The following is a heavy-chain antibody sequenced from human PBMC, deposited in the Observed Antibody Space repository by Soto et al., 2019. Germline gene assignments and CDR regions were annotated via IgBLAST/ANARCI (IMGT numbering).Heavy chain of an antibody. CDR1: RDTFSFYT. Sequence: QVQLVQSGTEVKKPGSSVKVSCKASRDTFSFYTINWVRQAPGLGLEWVGRINPIVSMSNYAQKFQGRVSMTADKSTSTAYLDLRSLGCDDTAMYFCAASYGSGYRAFDYWGQGALVIVSS. D-gene: IGHD3-10*01. V-gene: IGHV1-69*02. CDR3: AASYGSGYRAFDY. CDR2: INPIVSMS. J-gene: IGHJ4*02.